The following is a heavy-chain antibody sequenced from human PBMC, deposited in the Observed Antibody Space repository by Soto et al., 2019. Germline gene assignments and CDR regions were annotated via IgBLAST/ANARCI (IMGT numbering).Heavy chain of an antibody. CDR1: GGSISSGGYY. CDR3: ARGPPLL. CDR2: IYYSGST. Sequence: QVQLQESGPGLVKPSQTLSLTCTVSGGSISSGGYYWSWIRQHPGKGLEWIGCIYYSGSTYYNPPLKGRISISVATSTTQFSLKLSSVTAAATAVSSCARGPPLLWGQGTLVTVSS. J-gene: IGHJ1*01. V-gene: IGHV4-31*03.